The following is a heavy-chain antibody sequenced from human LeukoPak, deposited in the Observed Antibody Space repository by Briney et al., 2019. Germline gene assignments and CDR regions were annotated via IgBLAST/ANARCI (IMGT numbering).Heavy chain of an antibody. CDR3: ARGTSSGWDYYFDY. CDR2: ISSSGSTI. J-gene: IGHJ4*02. V-gene: IGHV3-11*01. Sequence: GGSLRLSCAASGFTFSDYYMSWIRQAPGKGLEGVSYISSSGSTIYYADSVKGRFTISRDNAKNSLYLQMNSLRAEDTAVYYCARGTSSGWDYYFDYWGQGTLVTVSS. D-gene: IGHD6-19*01. CDR1: GFTFSDYY.